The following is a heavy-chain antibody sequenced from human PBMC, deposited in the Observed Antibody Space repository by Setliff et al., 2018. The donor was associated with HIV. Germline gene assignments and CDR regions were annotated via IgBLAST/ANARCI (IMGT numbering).Heavy chain of an antibody. V-gene: IGHV4-39*01. CDR2: IYYSGST. Sequence: SETLSLTCTVSGGSISGSYYYWGWIRQPPGKGLEWIGSIYYSGSTYYNPSLKRRVTISVDTSKNQFSLKLSSVTAADTAVYYCARRSSWYGDAFDIWGQGTMVTVSS. J-gene: IGHJ3*02. CDR1: GGSISGSYYY. D-gene: IGHD6-13*01. CDR3: ARRSSWYGDAFDI.